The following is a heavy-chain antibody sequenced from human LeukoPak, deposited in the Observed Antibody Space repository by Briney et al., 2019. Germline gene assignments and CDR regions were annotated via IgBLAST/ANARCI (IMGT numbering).Heavy chain of an antibody. CDR2: ISRSGDNT. CDR3: AKGNTMYTAYYFDY. V-gene: IGHV3-23*01. J-gene: IGHJ4*02. CDR1: GFTFSSYA. Sequence: GGFLRLSCAASGFTFSSYAMSWVRQAPGKGLEWVSVISRSGDNTYYADSVKGRFTISRDNSKNTLYLQMNSLRAEDTAVYYCAKGNTMYTAYYFDYWGQGTLVTVSS. D-gene: IGHD3-10*02.